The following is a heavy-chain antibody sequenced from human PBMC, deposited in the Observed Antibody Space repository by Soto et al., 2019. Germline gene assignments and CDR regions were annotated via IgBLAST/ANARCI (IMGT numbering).Heavy chain of an antibody. V-gene: IGHV3-48*01. CDR1: GFTFSSYS. Sequence: EVQLVESGGGLVQPGGSLRLSCAASGFTFSSYSMNWVRQAPGKGLEWVSYISSSSSTIYYAESVKGRFTISRDNAKNSLYLQMNSLRAEDTAVYYCARGFRSQFDYWGQGTLVTVSS. J-gene: IGHJ4*02. CDR3: ARGFRSQFDY. CDR2: ISSSSSTI.